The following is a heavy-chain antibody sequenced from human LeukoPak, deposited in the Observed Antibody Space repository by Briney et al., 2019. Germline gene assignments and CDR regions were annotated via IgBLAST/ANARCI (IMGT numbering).Heavy chain of an antibody. CDR2: IYYSGST. V-gene: IGHV4-59*01. CDR3: AREGRSGSYLYYFDY. CDR1: GGSISSYY. J-gene: IGHJ4*02. D-gene: IGHD1-26*01. Sequence: SETLSLTCTVSGGSISSYYWSWIRQPPGKGLEWIGYIYYSGSTNYNPSLKSRVTISVDTSKNQFSLKLSSVTAADTAVYYSAREGRSGSYLYYFDYWGQGTLVTVSS.